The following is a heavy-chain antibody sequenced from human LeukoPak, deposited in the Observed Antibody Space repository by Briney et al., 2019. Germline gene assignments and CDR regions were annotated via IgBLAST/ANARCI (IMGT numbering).Heavy chain of an antibody. D-gene: IGHD2-2*01. Sequence: ASVKVSCKASGYTFTNYGVSWARQAPGQGLEWMGWINAYNGDTHYAQNLQGRLTMTTDTSTSMAFMELRSLRPDDTAVYFCARWGLVAPGTYYYYYMDVWGRGTTVTVSS. V-gene: IGHV1-18*01. CDR2: INAYNGDT. CDR3: ARWGLVAPGTYYYYYMDV. J-gene: IGHJ6*03. CDR1: GYTFTNYG.